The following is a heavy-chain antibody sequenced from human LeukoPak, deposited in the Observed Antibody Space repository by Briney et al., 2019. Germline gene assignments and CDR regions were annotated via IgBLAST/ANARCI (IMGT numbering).Heavy chain of an antibody. Sequence: TGGSLRLSCAASGFTFSSKWMSWVRQAPGKGLEWVANIKQDGSEIYYVDSVKGRFTVSRDNTKNSLYLQMNSLRAEDTAVYYCARIYGGKSYYFDHWGQGILVTVSS. V-gene: IGHV3-7*01. CDR2: IKQDGSEI. CDR1: GFTFSSKW. D-gene: IGHD4-23*01. J-gene: IGHJ4*02. CDR3: ARIYGGKSYYFDH.